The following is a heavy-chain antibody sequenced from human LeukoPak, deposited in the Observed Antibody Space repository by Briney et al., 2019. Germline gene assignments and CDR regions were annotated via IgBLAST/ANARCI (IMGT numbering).Heavy chain of an antibody. CDR3: ARDLGQYYDTSDNWFDP. Sequence: GGSLRLSCAASGFTFSTYTMNWVRQAPGKGLEWVAIISYDGSNEYYADSVKGRFTISRDHAKHTLNLQMNSLRAEDTAVYYCARDLGQYYDTSDNWFDPWGQGTLVTVSS. D-gene: IGHD3-22*01. J-gene: IGHJ5*02. V-gene: IGHV3-30*04. CDR2: ISYDGSNE. CDR1: GFTFSTYT.